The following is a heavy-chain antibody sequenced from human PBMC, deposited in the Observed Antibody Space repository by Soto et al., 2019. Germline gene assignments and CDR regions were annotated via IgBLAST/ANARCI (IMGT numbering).Heavy chain of an antibody. V-gene: IGHV1-3*04. Sequence: QVQLVQSGAEVKKPGASVKVSCRASGYTFSSSPLHWVRQAPGQRPEWMGWINTANDDTKYSQKFQDRVTLTRDTSASTAYMEVSSLTPEDTAVYYCASDEGVASGNWGQGTLVTVSS. CDR3: ASDEGVASGN. J-gene: IGHJ4*02. D-gene: IGHD5-12*01. CDR2: INTANDDT. CDR1: GYTFSSSP.